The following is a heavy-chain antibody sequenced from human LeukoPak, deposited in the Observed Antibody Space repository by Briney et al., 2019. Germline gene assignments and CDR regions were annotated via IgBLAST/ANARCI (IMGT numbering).Heavy chain of an antibody. CDR1: GFTFSSYA. J-gene: IGHJ6*02. CDR3: ARGYCSGRSCYNGMDV. D-gene: IGHD2-15*01. CDR2: IYSGGSS. V-gene: IGHV3-66*01. Sequence: PGGSLRLSCAASGFTFSSYAMSWVRRAPGKGLEWVSVIYSGGSSYYADSVKGRFTISRDNSKNTLYLQMNSLRAEDTAMYYCARGYCSGRSCYNGMDVWGQGTTVTVSS.